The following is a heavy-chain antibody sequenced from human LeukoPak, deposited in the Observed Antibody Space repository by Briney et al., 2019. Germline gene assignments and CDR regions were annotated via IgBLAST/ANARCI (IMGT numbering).Heavy chain of an antibody. CDR3: ARYSGSFGFDY. Sequence: PSETLSLTCTVSGGSINGYYWSWIRQPPGKGLEYIGCIHDSGRTNYNPSLKSRITISVDTSKNQFSLKLSSVTAADTAVYYCARYSGSFGFDYWGQGTLVTVSS. D-gene: IGHD1-26*01. CDR2: IHDSGRT. V-gene: IGHV4-59*08. CDR1: GGSINGYY. J-gene: IGHJ4*02.